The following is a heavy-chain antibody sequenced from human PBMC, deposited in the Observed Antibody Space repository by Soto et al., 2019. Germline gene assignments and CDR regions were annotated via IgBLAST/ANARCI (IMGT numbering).Heavy chain of an antibody. Sequence: QVQLQESGPGLVKPSQTLSLTCAVSGVSINTGGYSWNWIRQSPGKALEWMGHIYQSGSTYYKPSLNARITISVDMSNNDFSLEVTSVTPADTAVYFWARGDYNDYFDFWGQGALVTVSS. CDR2: IYQSGST. V-gene: IGHV4-30-2*06. CDR1: GVSINTGGYS. J-gene: IGHJ4*02. CDR3: ARGDYNDYFDF. D-gene: IGHD4-4*01.